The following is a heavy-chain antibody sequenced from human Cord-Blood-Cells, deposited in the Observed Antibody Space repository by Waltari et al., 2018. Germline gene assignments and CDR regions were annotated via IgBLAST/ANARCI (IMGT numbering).Heavy chain of an antibody. CDR3: VAPNGSGSYDY. V-gene: IGHV3-30-3*01. J-gene: IGHJ4*02. D-gene: IGHD3-10*01. CDR1: GFTFSSYA. Sequence: QVQLVESGGGVVQPGRSLRLSCAASGFTFSSYAMHWVRPAPGKGLEWVAVISYDGSNKYYADSVKGRFTISRDNSKNTLYLQMNSLRAEDTAVYYCVAPNGSGSYDYWGQGTLVTVSS. CDR2: ISYDGSNK.